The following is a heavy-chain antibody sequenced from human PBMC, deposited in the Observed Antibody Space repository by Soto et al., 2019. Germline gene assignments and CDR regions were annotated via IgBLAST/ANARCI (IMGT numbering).Heavy chain of an antibody. D-gene: IGHD6-13*01. V-gene: IGHV3-23*01. CDR1: GFTFSSYA. CDR2: ISGSGGST. J-gene: IGHJ4*02. CDR3: ANTPRAAAGTWEFDY. Sequence: EVQLLESGGGLVQPGGSLRLSCAASGFTFSSYAMSWVRQAPGKGLEWVSAISGSGGSTYYADSVKGRFTISRDNSKNTLYLPMNSLRAEDTAVYYCANTPRAAAGTWEFDYWCQGTLVTVSS.